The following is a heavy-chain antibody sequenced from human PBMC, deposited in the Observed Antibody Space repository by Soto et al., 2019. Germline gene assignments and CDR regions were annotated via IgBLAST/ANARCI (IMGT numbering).Heavy chain of an antibody. Sequence: SETLSLTCTVSGGSISSYYWSWIRQPPGKGLEWIGYIYYSGSTNYNPSLKSRVTISVDTSKNQFSLKLSSVTAVDTAVYYCARGGLGAAAGVPPRFDYWGQGTLVTVSS. J-gene: IGHJ4*02. CDR3: ARGGLGAAAGVPPRFDY. CDR1: GGSISSYY. D-gene: IGHD6-13*01. V-gene: IGHV4-59*01. CDR2: IYYSGST.